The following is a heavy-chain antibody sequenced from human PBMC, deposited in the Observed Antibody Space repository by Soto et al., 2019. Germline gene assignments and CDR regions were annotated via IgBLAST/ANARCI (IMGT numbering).Heavy chain of an antibody. V-gene: IGHV4-30-4*01. Sequence: QVQLQESGPGLVKPSQTLSLTCTVSGCSISSGDYYWSWIRQPPGKVLEWIVSSYYSGSTYYNPSLKSRVTISVDTSKNQFSLKLSSVTAADTAVYYCARDHCSGGRCHGSYYYGMDVWGKGTTVTVSS. CDR1: GCSISSGDYY. CDR3: ARDHCSGGRCHGSYYYGMDV. D-gene: IGHD2-15*01. CDR2: SYYSGST. J-gene: IGHJ6*04.